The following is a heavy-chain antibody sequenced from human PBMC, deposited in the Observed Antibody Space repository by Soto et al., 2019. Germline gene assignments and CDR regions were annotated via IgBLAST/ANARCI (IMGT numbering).Heavy chain of an antibody. CDR2: ISTGGGNT. CDR3: ARDVIRAFDY. Sequence: EVLLLESGGALVQPGGSLRLSCAASGFTFSSFSMSWVRQGPEKGLEWVSGISTGGGNTCNANSVKGRFTIPRDNSKKTLYLPMKSLRAENTATYYCARDVIRAFDYWGQGTLVTVSS. J-gene: IGHJ4*02. D-gene: IGHD3-3*02. CDR1: GFTFSSFS. V-gene: IGHV3-23*01.